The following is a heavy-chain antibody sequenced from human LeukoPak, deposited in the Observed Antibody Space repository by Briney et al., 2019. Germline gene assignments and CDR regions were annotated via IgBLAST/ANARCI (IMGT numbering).Heavy chain of an antibody. CDR1: GFTFSSYW. Sequence: GGSLRLSCAASGFTFSSYWMSWVRQAPGKGLEWVANIKQDGSEKYYVDSVKGRFTISRDNAKNSLYLQMNRLRAEDTAVYYCARRDTPYCSSTSCYTGGYYYYGMDVWGQGTTVTVSS. V-gene: IGHV3-7*01. J-gene: IGHJ6*02. CDR2: IKQDGSEK. D-gene: IGHD2-2*02. CDR3: ARRDTPYCSSTSCYTGGYYYYGMDV.